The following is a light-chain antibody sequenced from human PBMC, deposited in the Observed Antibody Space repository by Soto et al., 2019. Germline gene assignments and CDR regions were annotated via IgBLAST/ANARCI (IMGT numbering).Light chain of an antibody. V-gene: IGKV1-39*01. Sequence: DIQMTQSPSSLSASVGDRVTITCRACESIRRHLNWYQQKPGKAPKLLIYAASSLQNGVRSRFSGSGSGTDFTLTISNLQPEDVATYYCQQSYSTLSITFGQGRRLEIK. J-gene: IGKJ5*01. CDR1: ESIRRH. CDR2: AAS. CDR3: QQSYSTLSIT.